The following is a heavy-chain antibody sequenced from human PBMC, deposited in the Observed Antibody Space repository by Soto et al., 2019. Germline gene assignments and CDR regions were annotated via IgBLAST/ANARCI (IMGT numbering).Heavy chain of an antibody. J-gene: IGHJ6*02. CDR2: IYYSGST. V-gene: IGHV4-30-4*01. CDR3: ARGLGSYYYYGMDV. CDR1: GGYISSDDYY. Sequence: SETLSLTCPVSGGYISSDDYYWSWIRQPPGKGLEWIGYIYYSGSTYYNPSLKSRVTISVDTSKNQFSLKLSSVTAADTAVYYCARGLGSYYYYGMDVWGQGTTVTVS. D-gene: IGHD3-16*01.